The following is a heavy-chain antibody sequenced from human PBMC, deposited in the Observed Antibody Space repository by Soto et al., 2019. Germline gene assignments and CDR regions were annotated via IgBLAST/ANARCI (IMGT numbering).Heavy chain of an antibody. Sequence: ASVKFSCKPSGYTFSDYYIHWVRQAPGQGLEWMGWINPNSGGTKYAPKFQGGVTMTRDTSITTAYMELSRLRSGDTAVYYCAREPATAKPEGVDFWGQGTLVTVSS. V-gene: IGHV1-2*02. J-gene: IGHJ4*02. D-gene: IGHD1-1*01. CDR2: INPNSGGT. CDR1: GYTFSDYY. CDR3: AREPATAKPEGVDF.